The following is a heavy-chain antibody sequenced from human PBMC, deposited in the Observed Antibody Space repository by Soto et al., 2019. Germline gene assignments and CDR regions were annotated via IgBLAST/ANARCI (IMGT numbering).Heavy chain of an antibody. D-gene: IGHD2-2*01. V-gene: IGHV4-31*03. J-gene: IGHJ5*02. CDR1: GGSISSGGYY. Sequence: SETLSLTCTVSGGSISSGGYYWSWIRQHPGKGLEWTGYIYYSGSTYYNPSLKSRVTISVDTSKNQFSLKLSSVTAADTAVYYCARGGIVVVPAAYERRNYNWFDPWGQGTLVTVSS. CDR2: IYYSGST. CDR3: ARGGIVVVPAAYERRNYNWFDP.